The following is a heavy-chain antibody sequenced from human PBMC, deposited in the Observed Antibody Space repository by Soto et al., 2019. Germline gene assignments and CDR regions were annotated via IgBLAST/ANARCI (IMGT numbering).Heavy chain of an antibody. V-gene: IGHV3-66*01. CDR1: GFTVSSNY. CDR3: ARDSSIAAAGPKNL. Sequence: WGSLRLSCAASGFTVSSNYMSWVRQAPGKGLEWVSVIYSGGSTYYAGSVKGRFTISRDNSKNTLYLQMNSLRAEDTAVYYCARDSSIAAAGPKNLWGQGTLVTVSS. D-gene: IGHD6-13*01. CDR2: IYSGGST. J-gene: IGHJ5*02.